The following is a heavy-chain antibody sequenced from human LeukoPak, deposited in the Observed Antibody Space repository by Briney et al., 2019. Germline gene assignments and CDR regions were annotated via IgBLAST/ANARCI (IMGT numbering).Heavy chain of an antibody. CDR2: LKQDGSEK. D-gene: IGHD3-10*01. CDR3: ARWYGGSGSWVLDV. CDR1: GFTISNYW. V-gene: IGHV3-7*04. J-gene: IGHJ6*02. Sequence: GGSLRLSCAASGFTISNYWMSWVRQAPGKGLEWVANLKQDGSEKKYVDSVKGRFSISKDNAKNSLYLQIYSLRVEDTAGYYCARWYGGSGSWVLDVWGQGTTVTVS.